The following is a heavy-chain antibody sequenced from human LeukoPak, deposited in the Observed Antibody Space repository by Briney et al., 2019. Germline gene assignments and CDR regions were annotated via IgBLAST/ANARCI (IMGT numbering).Heavy chain of an antibody. Sequence: GGSLRLSCAASGFTFSDYLMAWIRQAPGKGLEWVSYISSSSDNTKYADSVKGRFTISRDNAKNSLSLQMNSLRAEDTAVYYCARGIHKTHCTTTSCYINWFDPWGQGTLVTVSS. CDR3: ARGIHKTHCTTTSCYINWFDP. CDR1: GFTFSDYL. CDR2: ISSSSDNT. V-gene: IGHV3-11*06. D-gene: IGHD2-2*02. J-gene: IGHJ5*02.